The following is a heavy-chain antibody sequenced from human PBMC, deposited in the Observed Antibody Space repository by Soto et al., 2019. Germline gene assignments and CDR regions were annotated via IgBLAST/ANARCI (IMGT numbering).Heavy chain of an antibody. CDR3: ARDKITMVRGVPRGNWFDP. V-gene: IGHV4-59*01. CDR2: IYYSGST. CDR1: GGSISSYY. J-gene: IGHJ5*02. Sequence: PSETLSLTCTVSGGSISSYYWSWIRQPPGKGLEWIGYIYYSGSTNYNPSLKSRVTISVDTSKNQFSLKLSSVTAADTAVYYCARDKITMVRGVPRGNWFDPWGQGTLVTVSS. D-gene: IGHD3-10*01.